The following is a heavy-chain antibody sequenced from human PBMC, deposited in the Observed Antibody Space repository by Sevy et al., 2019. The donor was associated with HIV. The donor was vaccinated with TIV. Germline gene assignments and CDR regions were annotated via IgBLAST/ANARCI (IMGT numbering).Heavy chain of an antibody. Sequence: GWSLRLSCAASGFSFSDYFMGWVRQAPGKGLEWVANVDQGGSQKYYVGSVKGRFTISRDNAKNSVYLQMNRLRLDDTAVYYCARELWPGDYWGQGTLVTVSS. CDR1: GFSFSDYF. CDR3: ARELWPGDY. J-gene: IGHJ4*02. CDR2: VDQGGSQK. V-gene: IGHV3-7*01. D-gene: IGHD2-21*01.